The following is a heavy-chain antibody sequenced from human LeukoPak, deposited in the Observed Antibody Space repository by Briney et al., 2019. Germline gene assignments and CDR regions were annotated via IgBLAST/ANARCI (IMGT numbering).Heavy chain of an antibody. CDR2: TYYRSKWYN. Sequence: SQTLSLTCAISGDSVSSNSAACNWIRQSPSRGLEWLGRTYYRSKWYNDHAVSVKGRITISADTSKNQFSLQLNSVTPEDTAVYYCARSISGLGDWGQGTLVTVSS. CDR3: ARSISGLGD. D-gene: IGHD3-16*01. CDR1: GDSVSSNSAA. J-gene: IGHJ4*02. V-gene: IGHV6-1*01.